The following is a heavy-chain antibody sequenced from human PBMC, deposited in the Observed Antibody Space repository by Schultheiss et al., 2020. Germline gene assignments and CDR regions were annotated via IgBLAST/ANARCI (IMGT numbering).Heavy chain of an antibody. CDR1: GFTFSSYS. V-gene: IGHV3-23*01. Sequence: GGSLRLSCAASGFTFSSYSMNWVRQAPGKGLEWVSAISGSGGSTYYADSVKGRFTISRDNSKNTLYLQMDSLRVEDTAVYYCARGAGYGGGCLDVWGQGTTVTVSS. CDR2: ISGSGGST. D-gene: IGHD4-23*01. CDR3: ARGAGYGGGCLDV. J-gene: IGHJ6*02.